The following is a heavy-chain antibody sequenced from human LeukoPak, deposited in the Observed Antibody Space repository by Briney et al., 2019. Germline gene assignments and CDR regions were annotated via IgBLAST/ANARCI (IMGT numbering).Heavy chain of an antibody. J-gene: IGHJ6*02. CDR2: ISSSTTTT. CDR3: ARGPYGDYTSYYGVDV. V-gene: IGHV3-48*01. Sequence: PGGSLRLSCAASGFTFSTYSMNWVRQAPGKGLEWASYISSSTTTTFYTDSVKGRFTISRDSAKNSLYLHMNSLRVEDTAVYYCARGPYGDYTSYYGVDVWGQGTTVTVS. CDR1: GFTFSTYS. D-gene: IGHD4-17*01.